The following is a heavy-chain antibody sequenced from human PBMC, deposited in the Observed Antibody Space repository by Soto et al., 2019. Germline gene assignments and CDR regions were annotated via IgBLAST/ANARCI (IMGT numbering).Heavy chain of an antibody. CDR2: ISSSSNYI. V-gene: IGHV3-21*01. J-gene: IGHJ4*02. D-gene: IGHD2-21*02. CDR1: GFTFSSSN. CDR3: ARCGGACSTVH. Sequence: GGSLRLSCAASGFTFSSSNMNWVRQTPGKGLEWVSSISSSSNYIYYADSVKGRFTISRDNAKNSLYLQMNSLRVEDTAVYFCARCGGACSTVHWGQGTLVTVSS.